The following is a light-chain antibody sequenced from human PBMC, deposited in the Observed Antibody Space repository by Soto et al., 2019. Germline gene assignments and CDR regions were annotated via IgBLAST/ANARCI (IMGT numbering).Light chain of an antibody. CDR3: RSYTSSSTDVV. V-gene: IGLV2-14*01. J-gene: IGLJ2*01. CDR1: SSDVGGYNY. Sequence: QSALTQPASVSGSPGQSITISCTGTSSDVGGYNYVCWYQQHPGKAPKLMIYDVSNRPSGVSNRFSGSKSGNTASLTISGLQAEDEADYYCRSYTSSSTDVVFGGGTKLTVL. CDR2: DVS.